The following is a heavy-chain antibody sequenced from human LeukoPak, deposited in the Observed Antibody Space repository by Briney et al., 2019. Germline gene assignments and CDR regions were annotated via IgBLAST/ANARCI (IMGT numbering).Heavy chain of an antibody. CDR3: ATEGGSPGGYNWFDP. V-gene: IGHV1-24*01. CDR1: GYTHTELS. CDR2: FDPEDGET. D-gene: IGHD1-26*01. J-gene: IGHJ5*02. Sequence: GASVKVSCKVSGYTHTELSMHWVRQAPGKGLEWMGGFDPEDGETIYAQKFQGRVTMTEDTSTDTAYMELSSLRSEDTAVYYCATEGGSPGGYNWFDPWGQGTLVTVSS.